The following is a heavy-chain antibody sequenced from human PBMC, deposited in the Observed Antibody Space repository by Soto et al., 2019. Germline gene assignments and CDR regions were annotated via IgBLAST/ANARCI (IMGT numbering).Heavy chain of an antibody. Sequence: SETLSLTCTVSGGSISSGGYYWSWIRQHPGKGLEWIGYIYYSGSTYYNPSLKSRVTISVDTSKSQFSLKLSSVTAADTAVYYCAGVTATESWFDPLGQGTLVTVSS. CDR1: GGSISSGGYY. CDR2: IYYSGST. V-gene: IGHV4-31*03. CDR3: AGVTATESWFDP. J-gene: IGHJ5*02.